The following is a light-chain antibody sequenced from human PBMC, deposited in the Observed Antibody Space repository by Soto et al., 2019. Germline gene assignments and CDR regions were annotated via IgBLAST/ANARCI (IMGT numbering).Light chain of an antibody. CDR1: QTLSNY. V-gene: IGKV1-39*01. CDR3: QQSFSPLLT. CDR2: GAS. Sequence: DIQMTQSPSAVSASVGGGFTITCRASQTLSNYLTWFQQKPGKAPKVLIYGASTLQSGVPSRFSGSGSGAEFTLTISSLQPEDFATYYCQQSFSPLLTFGGGTKVDIK. J-gene: IGKJ4*01.